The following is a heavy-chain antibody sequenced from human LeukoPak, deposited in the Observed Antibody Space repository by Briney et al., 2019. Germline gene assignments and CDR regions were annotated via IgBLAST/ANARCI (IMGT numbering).Heavy chain of an antibody. J-gene: IGHJ6*03. D-gene: IGHD3-3*01. Sequence: ASVKVSCKASGYTFTGYYMHWVRQAPGQGLEWMGWINPNSGGTDYAQKFQGRVTMTRDTSISTAYMELSRLRSDDTAVYYCARTAIFGVVNPYYYMDVWGKGTTVTVSS. CDR3: ARTAIFGVVNPYYYMDV. CDR2: INPNSGGT. V-gene: IGHV1-2*02. CDR1: GYTFTGYY.